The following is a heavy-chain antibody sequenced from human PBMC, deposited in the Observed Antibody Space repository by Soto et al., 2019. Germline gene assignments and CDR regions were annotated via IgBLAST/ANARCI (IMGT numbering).Heavy chain of an antibody. D-gene: IGHD3-10*01. CDR2: ISYDGSNK. Sequence: QVQLVASGGGVVQPGRSLRLSCAASGFTFSSYGMHWVRQAPGKGLEWVAVISYDGSNKYYADSVKGRFTISRDNSKNTLYLQMNSLRAEDTAVYYCAKDLTSYYASGSFDYWGQGTLVTVSS. J-gene: IGHJ4*02. V-gene: IGHV3-30*18. CDR3: AKDLTSYYASGSFDY. CDR1: GFTFSSYG.